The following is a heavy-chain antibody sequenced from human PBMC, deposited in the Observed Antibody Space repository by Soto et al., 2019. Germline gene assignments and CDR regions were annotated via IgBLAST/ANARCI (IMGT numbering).Heavy chain of an antibody. Sequence: SLSCGVSGFTLSRYTMHWFRQAPGKGLEWVSLILSDGSAKYYADSVKGRFTISGDDSLYLEMTSLRGEDTAVYYCARGGYCSGGSCLDGMDVWGQGXTVTV. CDR2: ILSDGSAK. D-gene: IGHD2-15*01. J-gene: IGHJ6*02. V-gene: IGHV3-30-3*01. CDR3: ARGGYCSGGSCLDGMDV. CDR1: GFTLSRYT.